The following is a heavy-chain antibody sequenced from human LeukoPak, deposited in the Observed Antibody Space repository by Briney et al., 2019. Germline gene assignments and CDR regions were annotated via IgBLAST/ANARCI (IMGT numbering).Heavy chain of an antibody. CDR2: IKEDGSET. CDR3: AKDPSLSSSGGGWYFDL. Sequence: PGGSLRLSCAASGFTLGSYWMTWVRQAPRKGLEWAAAIKEDGSETYYVDSVKGRFTISRDNAKNSLYLQMSSLRAEDTAVYYCAKDPSLSSSGGGWYFDLWGRGTLVTVSS. V-gene: IGHV3-7*05. J-gene: IGHJ2*01. CDR1: GFTLGSYW. D-gene: IGHD6-19*01.